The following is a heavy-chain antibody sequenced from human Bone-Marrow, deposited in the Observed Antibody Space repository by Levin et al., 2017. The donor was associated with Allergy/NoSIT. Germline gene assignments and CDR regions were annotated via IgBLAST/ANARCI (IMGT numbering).Heavy chain of an antibody. CDR3: VREDDGSGSTAFNI. Sequence: ASVKVSCKASGYTFTSYDINWVRQAPGHGLEWVGWMHTSNGNTGYAQELQGRVTMTMDTSRNTAYMDLSSLTSEDTAVYYCVREDDGSGSTAFNIWGQGTLVIVSS. V-gene: IGHV1-8*01. CDR1: GYTFTSYD. D-gene: IGHD3-22*01. J-gene: IGHJ3*02. CDR2: MHTSNGNT.